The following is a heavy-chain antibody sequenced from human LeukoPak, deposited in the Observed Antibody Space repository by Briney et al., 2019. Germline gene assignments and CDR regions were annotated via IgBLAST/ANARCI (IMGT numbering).Heavy chain of an antibody. Sequence: SQTLSLTCVVSGDSVSSKNGAWNWIRQSPSRGLEWLGRTYYRSKWYNDYAESMEGRMTISQDISKNQYSLHLNSVTPDDTAVYYCARDFGTTGWHTFDYWGQGTLVTVSS. CDR2: TYYRSKWYN. CDR3: ARDFGTTGWHTFDY. V-gene: IGHV6-1*01. D-gene: IGHD6-19*01. CDR1: GDSVSSKNGA. J-gene: IGHJ4*02.